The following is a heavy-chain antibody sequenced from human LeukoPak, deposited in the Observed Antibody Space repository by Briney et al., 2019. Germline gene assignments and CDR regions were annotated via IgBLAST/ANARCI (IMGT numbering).Heavy chain of an antibody. V-gene: IGHV3-11*04. CDR1: GFTFSDYY. CDR3: ARDSVRVLMVDAFDI. J-gene: IGHJ3*02. Sequence: GGSLRLSCAASGFTFSDYYMSWIRQAPGKGLEWVSYISSSGSTIYYADSVEGRFTISRNNAKNSLYLQMNSLRDEDTAVYYCARDSVRVLMVDAFDIWGQGTMVTVSS. CDR2: ISSSGSTI. D-gene: IGHD2-8*01.